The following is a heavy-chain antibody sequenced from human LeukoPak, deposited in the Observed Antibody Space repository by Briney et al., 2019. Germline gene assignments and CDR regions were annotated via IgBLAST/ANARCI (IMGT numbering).Heavy chain of an antibody. CDR1: GFTFSSYW. CDR3: ARETDYSGSYYFDY. Sequence: LRLSCAASGFTFSSYWMSWVRQAPGKGLEWVAVISYDGSNKYYADSVKGRFTIFRDNSKNTLYLQMNSPRAEDTAVYYCARETDYSGSYYFDYWGQGTLVTVSS. D-gene: IGHD1-26*01. CDR2: ISYDGSNK. V-gene: IGHV3-30-3*01. J-gene: IGHJ4*02.